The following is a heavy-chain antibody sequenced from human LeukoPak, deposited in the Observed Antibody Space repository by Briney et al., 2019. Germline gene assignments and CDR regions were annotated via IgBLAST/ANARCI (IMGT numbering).Heavy chain of an antibody. J-gene: IGHJ4*02. CDR1: VFTFRTYA. CDR3: AKDKAPGSWHTPSDF. D-gene: IGHD6-13*01. CDR2: ISDSGDGT. V-gene: IGHV3-23*01. Sequence: GGSLRLSCSASVFTFRTYAMSWVRQAPGKGLGWVSGISDSGDGTYYAESVKGRFTISRDNSKNTVFLQMNSLRAADTAKYYCAKDKAPGSWHTPSDFWGQGTLVTVSS.